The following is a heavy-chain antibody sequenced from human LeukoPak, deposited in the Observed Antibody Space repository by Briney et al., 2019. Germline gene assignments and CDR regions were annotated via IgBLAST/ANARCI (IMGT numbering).Heavy chain of an antibody. J-gene: IGHJ3*02. Sequence: ASVKVSCKAAGYSLITYGISWVRQAPGQGIEWMGWISAYNGNTNYAQKLQGRVTVTTDTSTNTAYMELRSLRSDDTAVYYCARERKSSYDTLTGYYKSDAFDIWGQGTMVTVSS. V-gene: IGHV1-18*01. D-gene: IGHD3-9*01. CDR3: ARERKSSYDTLTGYYKSDAFDI. CDR2: ISAYNGNT. CDR1: GYSLITYG.